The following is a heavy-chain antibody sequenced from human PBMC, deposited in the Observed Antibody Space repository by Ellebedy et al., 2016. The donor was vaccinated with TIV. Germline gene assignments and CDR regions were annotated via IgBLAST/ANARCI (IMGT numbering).Heavy chain of an antibody. CDR1: GFIFSTYA. D-gene: IGHD5-24*01. CDR3: VKGDGRWLQFTFFDY. V-gene: IGHV3-64D*06. CDR2: ISSNGGST. J-gene: IGHJ4*02. Sequence: GGSLRLSCAASGFIFSTYAMHWVRQAPGKGLEYVSAISSNGGSTYYADSVKGRFTISRDNSKNTLYLQMSSLRAEDTAVYYCVKGDGRWLQFTFFDYWGQGTLVTVSS.